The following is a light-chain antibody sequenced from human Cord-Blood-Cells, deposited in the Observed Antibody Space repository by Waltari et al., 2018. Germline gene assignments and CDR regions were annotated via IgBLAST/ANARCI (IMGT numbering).Light chain of an antibody. CDR2: EVS. J-gene: IGLJ3*02. CDR3: SSYAGSNKV. Sequence: QSALTQPPSASGSPGQSVTISCTGTSSDVGGCNYFSWYQQHPGKAPKLMIYEVSKRPSGVPDRFSGSKSGNTASLTVSGLQAEDEADYYCSSYAGSNKVFGGGTKLTVL. V-gene: IGLV2-8*01. CDR1: SSDVGGCNY.